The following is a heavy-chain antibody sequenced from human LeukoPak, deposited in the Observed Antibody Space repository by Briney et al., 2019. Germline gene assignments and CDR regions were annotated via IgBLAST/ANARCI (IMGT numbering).Heavy chain of an antibody. CDR1: GDSVSSNSAA. Sequence: SQTLSLTCAISGDSVSSNSAAWNWIRQSPSRGLEWLGRTYYRSKWYNDYAVSVKSRITINPDTSKNQFSLQLNSVTPEDTAVYYCARFSSGWYGEPDYYYYGMDVWGQGTTVTVSS. D-gene: IGHD6-19*01. CDR2: TYYRSKWYN. J-gene: IGHJ6*02. CDR3: ARFSSGWYGEPDYYYYGMDV. V-gene: IGHV6-1*01.